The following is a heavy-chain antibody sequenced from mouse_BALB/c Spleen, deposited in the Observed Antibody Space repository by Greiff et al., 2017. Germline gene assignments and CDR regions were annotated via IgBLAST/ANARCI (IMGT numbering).Heavy chain of an antibody. D-gene: IGHD1-1*01. CDR1: GFTFSDYY. CDR2: ISDGGSYT. J-gene: IGHJ4*01. Sequence: EVMLVESGGGLVKPGGSLKLSCAASGFTFSDYYMYWVRQTPEKRLEWVATISDGGSYTYYPDSVKGRFTISRDNAKNNLYLQMSSLKSEDTAMYYCARVLRGPEYYAMDYWGQGTSVTVSS. CDR3: ARVLRGPEYYAMDY. V-gene: IGHV5-4*02.